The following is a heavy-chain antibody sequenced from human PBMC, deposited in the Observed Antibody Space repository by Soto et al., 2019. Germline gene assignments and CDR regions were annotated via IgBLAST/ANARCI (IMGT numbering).Heavy chain of an antibody. Sequence: GGSLRLSCAASGFTFSSYAMSWVRQAPGKGLEWVSAISGSGGSTYYADSVKGRFTISRDNSKNTLYLKMNSLRAEDTAVYYCAKDLRVTTPPTPPYYYMDVWGKGTTVTVSS. J-gene: IGHJ6*03. CDR3: AKDLRVTTPPTPPYYYMDV. V-gene: IGHV3-23*01. CDR2: ISGSGGST. D-gene: IGHD4-4*01. CDR1: GFTFSSYA.